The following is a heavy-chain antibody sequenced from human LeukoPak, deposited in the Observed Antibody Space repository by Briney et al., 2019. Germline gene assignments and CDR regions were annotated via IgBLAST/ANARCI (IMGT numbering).Heavy chain of an antibody. CDR2: IIPIFGTA. CDR1: GGTFSSYA. V-gene: IGHV1-69*05. D-gene: IGHD6-19*01. Sequence: SAKVSCKASGGTFSSYAISWVRQAPGQGLEWMGGIIPIFGTANYAQKFQGRVTITTDESTSTAYMELSSLRSEDTAVYYCARTEPGIAVAGTHWFDPWGQGTLVTVSS. J-gene: IGHJ5*02. CDR3: ARTEPGIAVAGTHWFDP.